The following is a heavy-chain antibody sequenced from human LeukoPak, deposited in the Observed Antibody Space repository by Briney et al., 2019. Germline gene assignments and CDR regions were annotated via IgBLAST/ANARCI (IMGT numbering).Heavy chain of an antibody. CDR1: GYTFTGYY. D-gene: IGHD2-8*01. CDR2: INPSGGST. J-gene: IGHJ6*03. Sequence: ASVKVSCKASGYTFTGYYMHWVRQAPGQGLEWMGIINPSGGSTSYAQKFQGRVTMTRDMSTSTVYMELSSLRSEDTAVYYCARAPPGYCTNGVCPAFYYYYYYMDVWGKGTTVTVSS. CDR3: ARAPPGYCTNGVCPAFYYYYYYMDV. V-gene: IGHV1-46*01.